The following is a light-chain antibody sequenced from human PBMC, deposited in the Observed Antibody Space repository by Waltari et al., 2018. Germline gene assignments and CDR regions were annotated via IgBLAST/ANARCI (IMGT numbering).Light chain of an antibody. Sequence: DIVMTQSPDSLAVSLGGRATITCRSSQTILYRSYNKDCLAWHQQKPGQPPIVLIYWSSTRESGVPDRFSGSGSGTEFTLTISSLQPEDVAVYYCQQYCTSPCTFGQGTRLEIK. CDR1: QTILYRSYNKDC. CDR2: WSS. J-gene: IGKJ2*02. CDR3: QQYCTSPCT. V-gene: IGKV4-1*01.